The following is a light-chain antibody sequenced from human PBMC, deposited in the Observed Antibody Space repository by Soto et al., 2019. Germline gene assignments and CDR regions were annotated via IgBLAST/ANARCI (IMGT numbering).Light chain of an antibody. CDR3: SSYTGRRGV. CDR1: SSDVGGYNY. V-gene: IGLV2-14*01. J-gene: IGLJ1*01. Sequence: QSALTQPASVSGSPGQSITISCTGTSSDVGGYNYVSWYQQHPGKAPKLMIYEVSNRPSGVSNRFSGSKSGNTASLTISGLQAEDEADYYCSSYTGRRGVFGTGTKVTVL. CDR2: EVS.